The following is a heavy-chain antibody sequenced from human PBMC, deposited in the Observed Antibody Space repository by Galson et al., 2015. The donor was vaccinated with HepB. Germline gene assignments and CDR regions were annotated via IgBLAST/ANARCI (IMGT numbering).Heavy chain of an antibody. J-gene: IGHJ6*02. CDR1: GGSISRSSYY. CDR2: IYYSGSTT. Sequence: SETLSLTCTVSGGSISRSSYYWGWIRQPPGKGLERIGSIYYSGSTTYYNPSLKSRVTIYVDTSKNQFSPKLSSVTAADTAGYYCARHVVKGGSGWYGYYYGMDGGGQGTTVTVSS. D-gene: IGHD6-19*01. CDR3: ARHVVKGGSGWYGYYYGMDG. V-gene: IGHV4-39*01.